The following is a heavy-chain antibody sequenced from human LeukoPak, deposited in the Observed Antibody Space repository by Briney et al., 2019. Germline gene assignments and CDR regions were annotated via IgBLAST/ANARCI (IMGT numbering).Heavy chain of an antibody. CDR2: INHSVST. CDR1: GGSFSGYY. V-gene: IGHV4-34*01. Sequence: SETLSLTCAVYGGSFSGYYWSWMRQPPGKGLEGIGEINHSVSTNYNPCLKSRVTISVDTSKNQFSLKLSSVTAADTAVYYCARMRQQLPRYYYYGMDVWGQGTTVTVSS. D-gene: IGHD6-13*01. J-gene: IGHJ6*02. CDR3: ARMRQQLPRYYYYGMDV.